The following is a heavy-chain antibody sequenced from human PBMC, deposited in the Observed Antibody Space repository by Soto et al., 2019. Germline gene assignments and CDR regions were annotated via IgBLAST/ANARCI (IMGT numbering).Heavy chain of an antibody. D-gene: IGHD6-13*01. Sequence: SETLSLTCXVSGGSISSGGHHCSWIRQHPAKGLEWIGHIYYSGTTNYNPSLRSRVTISVDTSKNQFSLNVNSVTAADTAVYYCARDSTSWFPYHGIDVWGQGTTVTVSS. J-gene: IGHJ6*02. CDR1: GGSISSGGHH. CDR3: ARDSTSWFPYHGIDV. CDR2: IYYSGTT. V-gene: IGHV4-61*08.